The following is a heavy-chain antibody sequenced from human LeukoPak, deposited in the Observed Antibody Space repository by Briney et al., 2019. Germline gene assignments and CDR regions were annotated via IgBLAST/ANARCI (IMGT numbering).Heavy chain of an antibody. D-gene: IGHD2-21*02. Sequence: GGSLRLSCAASGFTFSDYYMSWIRQAPGKGLEWVSYISSSSTYTKYADSVKGRFTISRDNAKNSLYLQMNSLRAEDTAVYYCVRGEEIVVVTAIGYWGQGTLVTVSS. CDR2: ISSSSTYT. CDR3: VRGEEIVVVTAIGY. J-gene: IGHJ4*02. CDR1: GFTFSDYY. V-gene: IGHV3-11*05.